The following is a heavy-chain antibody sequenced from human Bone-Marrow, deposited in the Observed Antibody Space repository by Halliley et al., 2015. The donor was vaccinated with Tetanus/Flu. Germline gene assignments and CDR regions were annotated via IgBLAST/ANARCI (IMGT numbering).Heavy chain of an antibody. J-gene: IGHJ4*02. Sequence: WVAYISSSSATIYCAGSVKGRFTISRDNARNSLYLQMSSLRDEDTALYFCAREKGSGWVRIVDFWGQGTRVTVSS. V-gene: IGHV3-48*02. CDR2: ISSSSATI. D-gene: IGHD6-19*01. CDR3: AREKGSGWVRIVDF.